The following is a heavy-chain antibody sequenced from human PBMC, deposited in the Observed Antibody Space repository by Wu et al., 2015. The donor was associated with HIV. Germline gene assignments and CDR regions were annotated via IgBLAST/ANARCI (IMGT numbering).Heavy chain of an antibody. V-gene: IGHV1-69*12. CDR3: ARRGYCSSTSCYTNDAFDI. J-gene: IGHJ3*02. CDR2: IIPIFGTA. D-gene: IGHD2-2*02. CDR1: GGTFSSYA. Sequence: QVQLVQSGAEVKKPGSSVKVSCKASGGTFSSYAISWVRQAPGQGLEWMGGIIPIFGTANYAQKFQGRVTITADESTSTAYMELSSLRSEDTAVYYCARRGYCSSTSCYTNDAFDIWGQGTMVTVSS.